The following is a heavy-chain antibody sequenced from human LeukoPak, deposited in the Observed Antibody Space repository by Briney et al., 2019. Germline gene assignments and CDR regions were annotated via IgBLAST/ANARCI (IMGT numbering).Heavy chain of an antibody. J-gene: IGHJ4*02. CDR1: GYTFTSSD. Sequence: ASVKVSCKASGYTFTSSDINWVRQATGEGLEWMGWMSPNSGDTGYAQKFQGRVTMTRDTSTNTAYMELSSLRSEDTAVYYCARGGAAAGSDYWGQGTPVTVSS. CDR3: ARGGAAAGSDY. V-gene: IGHV1-8*01. CDR2: MSPNSGDT. D-gene: IGHD6-13*01.